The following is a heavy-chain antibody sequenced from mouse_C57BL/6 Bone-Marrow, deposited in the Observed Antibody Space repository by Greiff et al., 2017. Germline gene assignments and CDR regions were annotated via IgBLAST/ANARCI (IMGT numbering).Heavy chain of an antibody. CDR2: IYPRSGNT. D-gene: IGHD1-1*01. CDR3: ARVRTVVSDY. Sequence: LEESGAELARPGASVKLSCKASGYTFTSYGISWVKQRTGQGLEWIGEIYPRSGNTYYNEKFKGKATLTADKSSSPAYMELRSLTSEDSAVYFCARVRTVVSDYWGQGTTLTVSS. V-gene: IGHV1-81*01. J-gene: IGHJ2*01. CDR1: GYTFTSYG.